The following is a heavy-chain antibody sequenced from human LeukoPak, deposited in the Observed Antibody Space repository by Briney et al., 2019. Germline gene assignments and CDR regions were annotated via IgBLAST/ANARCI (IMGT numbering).Heavy chain of an antibody. Sequence: GGSLRLSCAASGFTVSSNYMSWVRQAPGKGLEWVSVIYSGGSTYYADSVKGRFTISRDNSKNTLYLQMNSLRAEDTAVYYCAKDAYSYGFSGDYWGQGTLVTVSS. D-gene: IGHD5-18*01. CDR2: IYSGGST. CDR3: AKDAYSYGFSGDY. J-gene: IGHJ4*02. CDR1: GFTVSSNY. V-gene: IGHV3-53*01.